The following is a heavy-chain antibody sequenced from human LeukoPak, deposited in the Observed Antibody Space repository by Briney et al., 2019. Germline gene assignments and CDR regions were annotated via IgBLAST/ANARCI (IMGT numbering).Heavy chain of an antibody. CDR2: INPSGGST. J-gene: IGHJ5*02. CDR3: ARDRRVLRFLEWLSPFDP. Sequence: GASVKVSCKASGYTFTSYYMHWVRQAPGQGLEWMGIINPSGGSTSYAQKFQGRVTMTRDTSTSTVYMELSSLRSEDTAVYYCARDRRVLRFLEWLSPFDPWGQGTLVTVSS. V-gene: IGHV1-46*01. D-gene: IGHD3-3*01. CDR1: GYTFTSYY.